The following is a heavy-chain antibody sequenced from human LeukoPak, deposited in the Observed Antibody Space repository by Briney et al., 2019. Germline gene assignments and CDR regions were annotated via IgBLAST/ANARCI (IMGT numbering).Heavy chain of an antibody. V-gene: IGHV3-23*01. CDR2: ISGSGGGT. Sequence: PGGSLRLSCAASGFTFSSYAMSWVRQAPGKGLEWVSAISGSGGGTYYADSVKGRFTISRDNSKNTLYLQMNSLRAEDTAVYYCAKDPLTSYSSGWYNYWGQGTLVTVSS. D-gene: IGHD6-19*01. CDR1: GFTFSSYA. J-gene: IGHJ4*02. CDR3: AKDPLTSYSSGWYNY.